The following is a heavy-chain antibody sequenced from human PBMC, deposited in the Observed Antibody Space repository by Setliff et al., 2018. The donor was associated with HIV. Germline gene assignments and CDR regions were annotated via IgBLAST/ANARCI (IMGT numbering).Heavy chain of an antibody. Sequence: SETLSLTCVVSGDSISRSRYYWGWIRQPPGKGLEWIGRFYYSGTPSYNPSLKSRVAISVDTSNNQFFLSLTSVTAADTAVYYCARNPPRFHYISTDSSPVNSWYFDLWGRGTLVTVS. CDR2: FYYSGTP. CDR1: GDSISRSRYY. V-gene: IGHV4-39*01. CDR3: ARNPPRFHYISTDSSPVNSWYFDL. J-gene: IGHJ2*01. D-gene: IGHD2-8*02.